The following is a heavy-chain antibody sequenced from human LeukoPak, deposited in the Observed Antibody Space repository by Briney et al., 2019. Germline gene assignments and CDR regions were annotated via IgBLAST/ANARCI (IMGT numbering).Heavy chain of an antibody. J-gene: IGHJ5*02. CDR2: IYHSGST. CDR3: ARGITIFGVVNPINWFDP. V-gene: IGHV4-30-2*01. D-gene: IGHD3-3*01. Sequence: SQTLSLTCAVSGGSISSGCYSWSSIRQPPGKGLEWIGYIYHSGSTYYNPSLKSRVTISVDRSKNQFSLKLSSVTAADTAVYYCARGITIFGVVNPINWFDPWGQGTLVTVSS. CDR1: GGSISSGCYS.